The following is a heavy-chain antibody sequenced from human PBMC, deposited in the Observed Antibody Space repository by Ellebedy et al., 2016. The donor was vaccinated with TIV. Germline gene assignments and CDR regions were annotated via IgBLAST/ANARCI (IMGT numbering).Heavy chain of an antibody. CDR1: GYTFTSHY. V-gene: IGHV1-46*01. J-gene: IGHJ2*01. D-gene: IGHD3-22*01. CDR3: ARDRGSRPYYYDSSGYPSWYFDL. Sequence: ASVKVSXXASGYTFTSHYIHWVRQAPGQGLDWMGIINPSGGSTNYAQKFQGRVTMTRDTSTSTVYMELSSLRSEDTAVYYCARDRGSRPYYYDSSGYPSWYFDLWGRGTLVTVSS. CDR2: INPSGGST.